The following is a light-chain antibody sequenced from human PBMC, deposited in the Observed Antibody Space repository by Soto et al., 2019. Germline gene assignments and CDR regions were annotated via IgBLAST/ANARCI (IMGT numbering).Light chain of an antibody. CDR1: SSDVGGYNY. Sequence: QSALTQPPSASGSPGLSVTISCSGTSSDVGGYNYVSWYQQHPGKAPKLMIYEVTKRPSGVPDRFSGSKSGNTASLTVSGLLAEDEADYYCSSHAGIINVVFGGGTKVTVL. J-gene: IGLJ3*02. CDR2: EVT. V-gene: IGLV2-8*01. CDR3: SSHAGIINVV.